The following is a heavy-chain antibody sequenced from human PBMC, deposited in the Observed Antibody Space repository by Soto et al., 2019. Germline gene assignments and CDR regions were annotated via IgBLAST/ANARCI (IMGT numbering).Heavy chain of an antibody. V-gene: IGHV4-34*01. CDR3: ARGPDSNYFTYYYYYYMDV. CDR1: GGSFSGYY. Sequence: SETLSLTCAVYGGSFSGYYWSWIRQPPGKGLEWIGEINHSGSTNYNPSLKSRVTISVDTSKNQFSLKLSSVTAADTAVYYCARGPDSNYFTYYYYYYMDVWGKGTTVTVSS. D-gene: IGHD4-4*01. J-gene: IGHJ6*03. CDR2: INHSGST.